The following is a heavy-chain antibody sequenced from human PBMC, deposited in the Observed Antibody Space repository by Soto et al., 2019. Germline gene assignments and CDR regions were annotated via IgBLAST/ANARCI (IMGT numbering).Heavy chain of an antibody. J-gene: IGHJ4*02. V-gene: IGHV4-4*02. CDR3: VSSSWYSLDY. CDR1: GGSITSDDNW. CDR2: IYHSGST. Sequence: SETLSLTCAVSGGSITSDDNWWSWVRQPPGKGLEWIGEIYHSGSTNYNPSLDSRVTISVDKSKNQFSLKLTSVTAADTAVYYCVSSSWYSLDYWGQGTLVTVSS. D-gene: IGHD6-13*01.